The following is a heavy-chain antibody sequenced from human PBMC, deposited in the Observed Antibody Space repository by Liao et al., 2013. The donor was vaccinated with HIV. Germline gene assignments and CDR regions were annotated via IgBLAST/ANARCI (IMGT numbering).Heavy chain of an antibody. J-gene: IGHJ6*03. V-gene: IGHV4-39*07. Sequence: QLQLQESGPGLVKPSETLSLTCSVSGGSISGSTYYWGWIRQAPGKGLEYIGTIYSSGSTYFNPSLKSRVTISMDTSKNQFSLKMNSMTAADTAVYYCAKSDYGAGSDNYYYYYTDVWGKGPRSPSP. CDR1: GGSISGSTYY. D-gene: IGHD3-10*01. CDR3: AKSDYGAGSDNYYYYYTDV. CDR2: IYSSGST.